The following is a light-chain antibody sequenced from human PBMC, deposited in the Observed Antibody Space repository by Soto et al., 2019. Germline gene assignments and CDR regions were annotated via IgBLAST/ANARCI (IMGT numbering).Light chain of an antibody. Sequence: DIVLTQSPDSLAVSLGERATINCKSSQSVFYSSNNRNYLAWYQQKPGHPPKLLFYWASARQSGVPDRFSGSGSGTDFTLTISSLQAEDVAVYYCQQYSNWPRGTFGQGTKLQIK. V-gene: IGKV4-1*01. CDR2: WAS. CDR1: QSVFYSSNNRNY. CDR3: QQYSNWPRGT. J-gene: IGKJ2*01.